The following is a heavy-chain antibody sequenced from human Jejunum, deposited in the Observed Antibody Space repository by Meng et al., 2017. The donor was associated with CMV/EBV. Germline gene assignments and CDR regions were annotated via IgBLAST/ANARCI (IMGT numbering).Heavy chain of an antibody. D-gene: IGHD2-2*01. CDR1: GFTFSSYA. CDR2: LSRTGDI. CDR3: ARDDAWAFDY. J-gene: IGHJ4*02. V-gene: IGHV3-21*02. Sequence: EVQLGESGGGLVKPGGSLRLSCAASGFTFSSYAMNRVRQAPGKGLEWISYLSRTGDIAYADSVKGRFTISRDNAKNSLYLQMNSLRAEDTAVYYCARDDAWAFDYWGQGTLVTVSS.